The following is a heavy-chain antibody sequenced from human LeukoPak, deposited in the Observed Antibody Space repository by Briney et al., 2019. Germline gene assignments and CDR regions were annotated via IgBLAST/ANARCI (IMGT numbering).Heavy chain of an antibody. CDR1: GGSLSGYY. V-gene: IGHV4-34*01. CDR3: ARSTYCSGGSCSHNWFDP. CDR2: IYYSGST. D-gene: IGHD2-15*01. Sequence: SETLSLTCAVYGGSLSGYYWSWIRQPPGKGLEWIGSIYYSGSTYYNPSLKSRVTISVDTSKNQFSLKLSSVTAADTAVYYCARSTYCSGGSCSHNWFDPWGQGTLVTVSS. J-gene: IGHJ5*02.